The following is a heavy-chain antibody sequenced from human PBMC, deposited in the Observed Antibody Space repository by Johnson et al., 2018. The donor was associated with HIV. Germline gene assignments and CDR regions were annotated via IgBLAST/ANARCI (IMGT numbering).Heavy chain of an antibody. CDR1: GFTFNSYA. Sequence: QVQLVESGGGVVQSGRSLRLSCAASGFTFNSYAMHWVRQAPGKGLEWVALTSYDGSNKYYADSVKGRFTISRDNSKNTLYLQMNSLRAEDTAVYYCALYPPDAFDIWGQGTMVTVSS. D-gene: IGHD5/OR15-5a*01. CDR2: TSYDGSNK. V-gene: IGHV3-30*04. J-gene: IGHJ3*02. CDR3: ALYPPDAFDI.